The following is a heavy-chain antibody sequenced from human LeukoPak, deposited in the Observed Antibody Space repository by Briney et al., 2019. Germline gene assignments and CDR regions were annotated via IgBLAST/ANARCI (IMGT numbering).Heavy chain of an antibody. Sequence: SETLSLTCTVSGGSISSGDYYWSWIRQPPGKGLEWIGYIYYSGSTYYNPSLKSRVTISVDTSKNQFSLKLSSVTVADTAVYYCARVPRRVDYRLDYWGQGTLVTVSS. CDR3: ARVPRRVDYRLDY. V-gene: IGHV4-30-4*08. D-gene: IGHD3-16*01. CDR2: IYYSGST. CDR1: GGSISSGDYY. J-gene: IGHJ4*02.